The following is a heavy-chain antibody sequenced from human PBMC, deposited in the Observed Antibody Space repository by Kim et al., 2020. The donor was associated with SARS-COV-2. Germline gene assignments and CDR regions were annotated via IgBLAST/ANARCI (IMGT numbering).Heavy chain of an antibody. Sequence: GGSLRLSCAASGFTFSSYAMHWVRQAPGKGLEWVAVISYDGSNKYYADSVKGRFTISRDNSKNTLYLQMNSLRAEDTAVYYCARVAPVKLRLGELSFGDNHYYFDYWGQGTLVTVSS. D-gene: IGHD3-16*02. CDR3: ARVAPVKLRLGELSFGDNHYYFDY. CDR1: GFTFSSYA. J-gene: IGHJ4*02. CDR2: ISYDGSNK. V-gene: IGHV3-30-3*01.